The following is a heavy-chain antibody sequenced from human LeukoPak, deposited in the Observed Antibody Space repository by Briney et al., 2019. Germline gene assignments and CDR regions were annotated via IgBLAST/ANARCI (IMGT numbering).Heavy chain of an antibody. CDR2: INHSGST. Sequence: SETLSLTCAVYGGSFSGYYWSWIRQPPGKGLEWIGEINHSGSTNYNPSLKSRVTISVDTSKNQFSLKLSPVTAADTAVYYCARGHRGYSYGPFDYWGQGTLVTVSS. V-gene: IGHV4-34*01. CDR1: GGSFSGYY. D-gene: IGHD5-18*01. J-gene: IGHJ4*02. CDR3: ARGHRGYSYGPFDY.